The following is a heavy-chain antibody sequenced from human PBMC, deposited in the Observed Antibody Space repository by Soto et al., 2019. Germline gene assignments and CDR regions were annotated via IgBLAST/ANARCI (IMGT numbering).Heavy chain of an antibody. Sequence: WGSLRLSCAASGFTFSSYAITWVRQAPGKGLEWVSAISGSGGSTYYADSVKGRFTISRDNSKNTLYLQMNSLRAEDTAVYYCSKDRLDIVVVVAADLDYCGQGTLVTVS. CDR2: ISGSGGST. V-gene: IGHV3-23*01. D-gene: IGHD2-15*01. CDR3: SKDRLDIVVVVAADLDY. J-gene: IGHJ4*02. CDR1: GFTFSSYA.